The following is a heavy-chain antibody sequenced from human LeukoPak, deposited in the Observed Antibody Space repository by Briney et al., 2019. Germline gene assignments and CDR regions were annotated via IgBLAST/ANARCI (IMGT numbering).Heavy chain of an antibody. CDR2: IYYSGST. J-gene: IGHJ4*02. CDR1: GGSISSGGYY. Sequence: SETLSLTCTVSGGSISSGGYYWSWIRQHPGKGLEWIGYIYYSGSTYYNPSLKSRVTISVDTSKNQFSLKLSSVTAADTAVYYCARGGGQGVCYYDHWGQGTLVTVSS. V-gene: IGHV4-31*03. D-gene: IGHD2-8*01. CDR3: ARGGGQGVCYYDH.